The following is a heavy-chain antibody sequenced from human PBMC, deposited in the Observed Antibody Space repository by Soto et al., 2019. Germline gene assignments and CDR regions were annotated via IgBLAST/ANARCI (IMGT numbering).Heavy chain of an antibody. J-gene: IGHJ4*02. V-gene: IGHV3-15*07. Sequence: GGSLRLSCAASGFTFSNAWMNWVRQAPGKGLEWVGRIKSKTDGGTTDYAAPVKGRFTISRDDSKNTLYLQMNSLKTEDTAVYYCTTDWGYSVSGWYGGYFDYWGQGTLVTVSS. D-gene: IGHD6-19*01. CDR1: GFTFSNAW. CDR2: IKSKTDGGTT. CDR3: TTDWGYSVSGWYGGYFDY.